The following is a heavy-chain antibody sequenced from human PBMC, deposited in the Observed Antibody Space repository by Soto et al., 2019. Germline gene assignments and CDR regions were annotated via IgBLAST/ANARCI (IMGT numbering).Heavy chain of an antibody. CDR3: ARRAYSSGSSYYFDY. Sequence: SETLSLTCTVSGGSIISSSSYWGWIRQPPGKGLEWIGSIYYSGSTYYNPSLQSRVTISVDTSKNQFSLNLSSVTAADTAVYYCARRAYSSGSSYYFDYWGQGTLVTVSS. CDR2: IYYSGST. CDR1: GGSIISSSSY. V-gene: IGHV4-39*01. D-gene: IGHD3-10*01. J-gene: IGHJ4*02.